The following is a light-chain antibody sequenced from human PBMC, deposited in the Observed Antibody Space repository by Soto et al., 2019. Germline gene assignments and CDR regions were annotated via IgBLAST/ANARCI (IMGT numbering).Light chain of an antibody. CDR1: QSVSSTY. CDR3: QQYGSSPIT. Sequence: EIVLTQSPGTLSLSPGERATLSCRASQSVSSTYLAWCQQKPGQAPRLLIYGASTRATGIPDRFSGTGSGTDFTLTISRLEPEDFAVYYCQQYGSSPITFGQVTRREIK. CDR2: GAS. V-gene: IGKV3-20*01. J-gene: IGKJ5*01.